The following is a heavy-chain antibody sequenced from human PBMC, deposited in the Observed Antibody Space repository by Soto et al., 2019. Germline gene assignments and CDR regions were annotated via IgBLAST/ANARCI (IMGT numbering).Heavy chain of an antibody. CDR2: IWYDGSNK. V-gene: IGHV3-33*01. Sequence: LKLFSASYGLTFSSYGMQWVRQAPGKGLEWVAVIWYDGSNKYYADSVKGRFTISRDNSKNTLYLQMNSLRAEDTAVYYCARGIRYFDWLSYYYYGMDVWGQGT. J-gene: IGHJ6*02. D-gene: IGHD3-9*01. CDR3: ARGIRYFDWLSYYYYGMDV. CDR1: GLTFSSYG.